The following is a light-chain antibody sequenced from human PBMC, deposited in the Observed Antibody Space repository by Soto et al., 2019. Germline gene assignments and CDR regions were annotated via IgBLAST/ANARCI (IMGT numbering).Light chain of an antibody. CDR1: SSDVGGYNY. J-gene: IGLJ1*01. CDR2: EVN. Sequence: QSVLTQPPSASGSPGQSVAISCTGTSSDVGGYNYVSWYQQHPGKAPKLMIYEVNKRPSGVPDRFSGSKSGNTASLTVSGLQAEYEADYYCSSYAGSSNAFGTGTKGTVL. CDR3: SSYAGSSNA. V-gene: IGLV2-8*01.